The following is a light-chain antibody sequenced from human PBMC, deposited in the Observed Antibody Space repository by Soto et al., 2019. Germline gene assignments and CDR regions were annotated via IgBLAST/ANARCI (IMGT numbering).Light chain of an antibody. Sequence: EIVMTQSPATLSVSPGERATLSCRASQSISSNLAWYQQKPGQAPRLLIYGASTRATGIPATFSGSGSGTAFKLTVSSLQSQDFAVYYCQQYNNWAFTCGPGTKVDIK. CDR1: QSISSN. CDR2: GAS. V-gene: IGKV3-15*01. J-gene: IGKJ3*01. CDR3: QQYNNWAFT.